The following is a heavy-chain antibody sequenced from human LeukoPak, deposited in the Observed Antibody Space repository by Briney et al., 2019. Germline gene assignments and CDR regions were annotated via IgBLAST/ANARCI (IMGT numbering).Heavy chain of an antibody. D-gene: IGHD3-16*01. CDR2: IHNSGTS. V-gene: IGHV4-59*01. CDR3: TRGAGWLIDY. J-gene: IGHJ4*02. Sequence: PSETLSLTCTVSDDSISDYYRGWIRQPPGKGLEWIGYIHNSGTSTYNLSPKSRVTISADTSKNQFSLKLNSMTTADTAVYYCTRGAGWLIDYWGQGILVTVSS. CDR1: DDSISDYY.